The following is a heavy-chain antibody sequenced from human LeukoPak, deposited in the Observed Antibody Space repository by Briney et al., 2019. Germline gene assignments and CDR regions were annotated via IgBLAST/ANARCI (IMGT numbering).Heavy chain of an antibody. Sequence: SETLSLTCAVYGGAFSGYYWSWIRQPPGKGLEWIGEINHSGSTNYNPSLKSRVTISVDTPKNQFSLKLSSVTAADTAVYYCARVGRGYSYGYRDYWGQGTLVTVSS. D-gene: IGHD5-18*01. J-gene: IGHJ4*02. CDR2: INHSGST. V-gene: IGHV4-34*01. CDR1: GGAFSGYY. CDR3: ARVGRGYSYGYRDY.